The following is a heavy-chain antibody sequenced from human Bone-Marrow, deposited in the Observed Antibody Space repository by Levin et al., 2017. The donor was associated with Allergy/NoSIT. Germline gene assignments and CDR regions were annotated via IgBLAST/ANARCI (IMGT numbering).Heavy chain of an antibody. CDR2: IYHIGNT. V-gene: IGHV4-59*01. Sequence: PSQTLSLTCNVSGDSIPRNYWSWIRQPPGKGLEWIGYIYHIGNTKYNPSLKSRVTISVDTSKNQFSLKLTSVTAADTAVYYCARKSGDSELDYWGQGTLVTVSS. J-gene: IGHJ4*02. CDR1: GDSIPRNY. CDR3: ARKSGDSELDY. D-gene: IGHD4-17*01.